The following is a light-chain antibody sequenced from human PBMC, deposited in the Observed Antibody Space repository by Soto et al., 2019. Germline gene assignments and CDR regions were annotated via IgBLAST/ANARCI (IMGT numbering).Light chain of an antibody. CDR1: SSNIGAGYD. Sequence: SVLTQPPSVSGAPGQRVTISCTGSSSNIGAGYDVHWYQQLPGTAPKLLIYGNSNRPSGVPDRFSGSKSGTSASLAITGLQAEDEADYYRQSYDSSLSGDWVFGGGSKLTVL. CDR3: QSYDSSLSGDWV. V-gene: IGLV1-40*01. CDR2: GNS. J-gene: IGLJ3*02.